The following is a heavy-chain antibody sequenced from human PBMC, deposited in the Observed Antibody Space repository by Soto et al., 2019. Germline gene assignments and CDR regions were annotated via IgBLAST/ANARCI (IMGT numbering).Heavy chain of an antibody. CDR1: GFTFSNAW. Sequence: PGGSLRLSCAASGFTFSNAWINWVRQAPGKGLEWVSAISGSGGSTYYADSVKGRFTISRDNSKDTLYLQMNSLRAEDTAVYYCAKDYVDVWGKGTTVTVSS. J-gene: IGHJ6*03. CDR3: AKDYVDV. V-gene: IGHV3-23*01. CDR2: ISGSGGST.